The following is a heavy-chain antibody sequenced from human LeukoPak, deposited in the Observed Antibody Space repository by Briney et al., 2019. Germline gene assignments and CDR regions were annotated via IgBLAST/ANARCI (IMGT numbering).Heavy chain of an antibody. CDR1: GFTFSAYG. CDR2: VRYDGRDK. V-gene: IGHV3-30*02. Sequence: PGGSLRLSCEVSGFTFSAYGIHWVRHSPGKGLEWVVFVRYDGRDKFYADSVKGRFIVSKDNSRTALQLQMNSLRSEDTAVYFCARGGARDIWYFAYWGQGIRVTVSS. CDR3: ARGGARDIWYFAY. J-gene: IGHJ4*02. D-gene: IGHD2-21*01.